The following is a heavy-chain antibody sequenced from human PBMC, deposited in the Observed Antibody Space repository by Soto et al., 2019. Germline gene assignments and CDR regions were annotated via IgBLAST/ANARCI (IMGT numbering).Heavy chain of an antibody. CDR3: AKDLNYDFWSGPNGMDV. Sequence: GGSLRLSCAASGFTFSSYGMHWVRQAPGKGLEWVAVISYDGSNKYYADSVKGRFTISRDNSKNTLYLQMNSLRAEDTAVYYCAKDLNYDFWSGPNGMDVWGQGTTVTVSS. CDR1: GFTFSSYG. CDR2: ISYDGSNK. V-gene: IGHV3-30*18. J-gene: IGHJ6*02. D-gene: IGHD3-3*01.